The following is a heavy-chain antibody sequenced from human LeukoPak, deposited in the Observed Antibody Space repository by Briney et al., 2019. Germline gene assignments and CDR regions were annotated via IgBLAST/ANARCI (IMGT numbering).Heavy chain of an antibody. CDR2: ISYSGSA. J-gene: IGHJ4*02. CDR3: ARETAMVLDY. V-gene: IGHV4-59*11. D-gene: IGHD5-18*01. Sequence: SETLSLTCSVSGGSINNHIWSWIRQPPGKGLEWIGYISYSGSANYNPSLKSRVTISVDTSKNQFSLKVTSVTAADTAVCYCARETAMVLDYWGQGTLVTVSS. CDR1: GGSINNHI.